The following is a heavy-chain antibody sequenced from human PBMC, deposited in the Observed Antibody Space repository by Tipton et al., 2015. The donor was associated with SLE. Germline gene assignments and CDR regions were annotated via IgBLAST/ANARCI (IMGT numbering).Heavy chain of an antibody. CDR1: GGSISSTSYY. CDR3: ARDPSYGVDY. CDR2: IYYSGST. Sequence: TLSLTCTVSGGSISSTSYYWGWIRQPPGKGLEWIGYIYYSGSTYYNPSLKSRVTISVDTSKNQFSLKLSSVTAADTAVYYCARDPSYGVDYWGQGTLVTVSS. J-gene: IGHJ4*02. D-gene: IGHD4-17*01. V-gene: IGHV4-31*03.